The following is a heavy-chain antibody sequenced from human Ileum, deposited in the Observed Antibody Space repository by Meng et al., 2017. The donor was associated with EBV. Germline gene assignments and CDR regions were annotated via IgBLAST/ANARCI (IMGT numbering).Heavy chain of an antibody. Sequence: QVQLKEPGPGLVKPSETLSLTCSVSNGSVSSYGYYRTWIRQPPGKGLEWIGYMSYTGSTNYKSTLKSRVTISVDKSKNQFSLKLSSVTAADTAVYYCARERGGGDRGIQWGQGTLVTVSS. J-gene: IGHJ4*02. V-gene: IGHV4-61*08. CDR1: NGSVSSYGYY. D-gene: IGHD2-21*02. CDR3: ARERGGGDRGIQ. CDR2: MSYTGST.